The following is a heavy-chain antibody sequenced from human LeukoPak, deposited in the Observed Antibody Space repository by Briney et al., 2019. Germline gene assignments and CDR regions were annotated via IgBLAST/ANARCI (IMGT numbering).Heavy chain of an antibody. J-gene: IGHJ4*02. D-gene: IGHD5-12*01. CDR2: IYYSGST. CDR1: GASMSSYY. V-gene: IGHV4-59*01. Sequence: SETLSLTCNVSGASMSSYYWSWIRQPPGKGLEWIGYIYYSGSTNYNPSLKSRVTISVDTSKNQFSLKLSSVTAADTAVYYCARVASGYNFDYWGQGTLVTVSS. CDR3: ARVASGYNFDY.